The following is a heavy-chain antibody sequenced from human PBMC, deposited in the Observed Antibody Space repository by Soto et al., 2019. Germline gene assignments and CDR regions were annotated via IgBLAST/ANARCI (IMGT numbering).Heavy chain of an antibody. D-gene: IGHD3-3*01. Sequence: PSETLSLTCAFSGDSISSNKWWIWVRQPPEKGLEWIGEMYHTGSTNYNPSLKSRVTISVDTSKNQFSLKLSSVTAADTAVYYCARVLFGRGNWFDPWGQGTLVTVSS. CDR2: MYHTGST. CDR3: ARVLFGRGNWFDP. V-gene: IGHV4-4*02. CDR1: GDSISSNKW. J-gene: IGHJ5*02.